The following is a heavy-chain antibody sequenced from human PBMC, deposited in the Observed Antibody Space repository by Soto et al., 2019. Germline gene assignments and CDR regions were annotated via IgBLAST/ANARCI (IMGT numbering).Heavy chain of an antibody. V-gene: IGHV4-34*01. CDR2: INHSGST. CDR3: ASTTYGDYAS. Sequence: SLTCAVYGGSFSGYYWSWIRQPPGKGLEWIGEINHSGSTNYNPSLKSRVTISVDTSKNQFSLKLSSVTAADTAVYYCASTTYGDYASWGQGTLVTVSS. J-gene: IGHJ5*02. CDR1: GGSFSGYY. D-gene: IGHD4-17*01.